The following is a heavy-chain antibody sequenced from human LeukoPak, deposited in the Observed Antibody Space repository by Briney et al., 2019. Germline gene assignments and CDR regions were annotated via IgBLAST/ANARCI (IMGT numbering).Heavy chain of an antibody. CDR1: GGSISGNY. V-gene: IGHV4-59*12. D-gene: IGHD5-12*01. Sequence: PSETLSLTCSVSGGSISGNYWSWIRQPPGKGLEWIGYISNSGTTNYNPSLKSRVTMSLDTSKNHFSLNLTSVTAADTAVYYCAREPTSGREPTSGRPLDYWGQGTLVTVSS. J-gene: IGHJ4*02. CDR3: AREPTSGREPTSGRPLDY. CDR2: ISNSGTT.